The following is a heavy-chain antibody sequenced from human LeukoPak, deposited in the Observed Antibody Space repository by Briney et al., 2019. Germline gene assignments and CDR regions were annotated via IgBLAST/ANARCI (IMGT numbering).Heavy chain of an antibody. Sequence: GGSLRLSCAASEFTFSTYVMRWVRQAPGEGLEWVSSISASGGTAYADSVKGRFTISRDNSRNTLFLQMNSLRAEDTAVYYCAKSDGRPSSSASDSWGQGTLVAVSS. CDR2: ISASGGT. D-gene: IGHD6-6*01. V-gene: IGHV3-23*01. J-gene: IGHJ4*02. CDR1: EFTFSTYV. CDR3: AKSDGRPSSSASDS.